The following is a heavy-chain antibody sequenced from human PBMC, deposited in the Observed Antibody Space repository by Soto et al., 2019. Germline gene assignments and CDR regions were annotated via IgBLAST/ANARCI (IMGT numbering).Heavy chain of an antibody. CDR1: GFTFSSYW. V-gene: IGHV3-74*01. Sequence: EVQLVESGGDLVQPGGSLRLSCAASGFTFSSYWMHWVRQAPGKGLVWVSRINSDGSSRSYADSVKGRFTLSRDNAKNTLYLQRDSLRAEDTAVYYCARPSSSWYAPFDYCGQGTLVTVSS. D-gene: IGHD6-13*01. CDR3: ARPSSSWYAPFDY. J-gene: IGHJ4*02. CDR2: INSDGSSR.